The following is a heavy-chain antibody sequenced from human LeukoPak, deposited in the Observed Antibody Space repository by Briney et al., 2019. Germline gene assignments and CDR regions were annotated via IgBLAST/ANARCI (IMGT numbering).Heavy chain of an antibody. CDR1: GFTFGDYA. CDR2: IRSKAYGGTT. CDR3: TRVRYGGYGALDY. Sequence: GRSLRLSCTASGFTFGDYAMSWVRRAPGKGLEWVGFIRSKAYGGTTEYAASVKGRFTISRDDSKSIAYLQMNSLKTEDTAVYYCTRVRYGGYGALDYWGQGTLVTVSS. V-gene: IGHV3-49*04. J-gene: IGHJ4*02. D-gene: IGHD5-12*01.